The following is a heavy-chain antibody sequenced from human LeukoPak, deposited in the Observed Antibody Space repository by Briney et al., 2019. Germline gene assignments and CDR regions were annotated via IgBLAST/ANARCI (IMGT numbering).Heavy chain of an antibody. V-gene: IGHV3-48*02. CDR1: GFTFSSYS. Sequence: PGGSLRLSCAASGFTFSSYSMNWVRQAPGKGLEWVSYISSSSSTIYYADSVKGRFTISRDSAKNSLYLQMNSLRDEDTAVYYCARTPSGSYSRFDYWGQGTLVTVSS. CDR3: ARTPSGSYSRFDY. CDR2: ISSSSSTI. J-gene: IGHJ4*02. D-gene: IGHD1-26*01.